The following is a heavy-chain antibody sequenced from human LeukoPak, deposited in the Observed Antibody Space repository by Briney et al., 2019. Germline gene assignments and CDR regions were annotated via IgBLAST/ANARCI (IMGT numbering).Heavy chain of an antibody. CDR3: ARGGYSKPLTRVGY. D-gene: IGHD4-11*01. Sequence: PGGSLRLSCVASGFPFDDYGMYWVRQAPGKGLEWISGINWNGGTTEYADSVKGRFTISRANAKNTLYLQMNSLRAEDTAVYYCARGGYSKPLTRVGYWGQGTLVTVSS. CDR1: GFPFDDYG. CDR2: INWNGGTT. J-gene: IGHJ4*02. V-gene: IGHV3-20*04.